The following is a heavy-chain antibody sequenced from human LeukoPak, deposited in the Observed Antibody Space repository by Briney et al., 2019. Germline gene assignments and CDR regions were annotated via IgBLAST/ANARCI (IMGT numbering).Heavy chain of an antibody. CDR1: GYTFPTYG. CDR3: ARDGMEDVRHSSNWLVRYNYYGMDV. Sequence: GASVKVSCKASGYTFPTYGISWVRQAPGQGLEWIGGISGHNGNTNYVQELQDRITLTSDTSTTPVYMELTNLRSDDTAVYYCARDGMEDVRHSSNWLVRYNYYGMDVWGQGTTVTVSS. D-gene: IGHD6-13*01. CDR2: ISGHNGNT. V-gene: IGHV1-18*01. J-gene: IGHJ6*02.